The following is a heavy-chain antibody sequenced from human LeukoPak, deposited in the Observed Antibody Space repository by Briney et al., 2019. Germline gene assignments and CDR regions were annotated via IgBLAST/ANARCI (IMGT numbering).Heavy chain of an antibody. CDR3: ARQTGSGLFSLP. CDR1: GYFISSGYY. Sequence: PSETLSLTCSVSGYFISSGYYWGWIRQPPGKGLEWIGSMYHSGNANYNPSLKSRVTMSADTSKNQFSLKLSSVTAADTALYYCARQTGSGLFSLPGGQGTLVTVSS. J-gene: IGHJ4*02. CDR2: MYHSGNA. V-gene: IGHV4-38-2*02. D-gene: IGHD3-10*01.